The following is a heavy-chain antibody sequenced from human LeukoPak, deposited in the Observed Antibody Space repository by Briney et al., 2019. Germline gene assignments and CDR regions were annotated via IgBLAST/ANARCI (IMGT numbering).Heavy chain of an antibody. CDR1: WFIDQKYL. CDR2: IYSAGST. D-gene: IGHD1-26*01. CDR3: ARANSAAFAGVDP. J-gene: IGHJ5*02. Sequence: PFGDLGLYFVVPWFIDQKYLLNWVHPAPRKGLAWVSIIYSAGSTFYAHSVKGRFTISRDNSKNTVYLKMNTVRAEDTAVYYCARANSAAFAGVDPRGQGTLVTVSS. V-gene: IGHV3-53*01.